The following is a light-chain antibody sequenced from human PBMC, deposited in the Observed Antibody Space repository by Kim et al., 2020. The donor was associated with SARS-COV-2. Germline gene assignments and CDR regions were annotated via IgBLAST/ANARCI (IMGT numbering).Light chain of an antibody. CDR1: QSVRSNY. Sequence: CPGKRATLSCRASQSVRSNYLAWYQQKPGQAPRLLIYGASSRATGIPDRFSGSGSGTDFTLTISRLEPEDFAVYYCQQYDTTPRRFGQGTKVDIK. V-gene: IGKV3-20*01. J-gene: IGKJ1*01. CDR2: GAS. CDR3: QQYDTTPRR.